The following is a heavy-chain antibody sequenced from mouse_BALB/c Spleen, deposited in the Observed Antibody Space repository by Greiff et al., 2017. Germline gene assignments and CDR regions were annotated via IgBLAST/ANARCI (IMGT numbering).Heavy chain of an antibody. CDR2: ISYSGST. CDR1: GYSITSDYA. Sequence: EVKLQESGPGLVKPSQSLSLTCTVTGYSITSDYAWNWIRQFPGNKLEWMGYISYSGSTSYNPSLKSRISITRDTSKNQFFLQLKSVTTEDTATYYCARSAYGSYYFDYWGQGTTLTVSS. V-gene: IGHV3-2*02. CDR3: ARSAYGSYYFDY. J-gene: IGHJ2*01. D-gene: IGHD2-10*02.